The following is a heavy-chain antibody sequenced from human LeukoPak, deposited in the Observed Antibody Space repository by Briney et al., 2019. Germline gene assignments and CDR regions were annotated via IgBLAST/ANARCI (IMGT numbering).Heavy chain of an antibody. D-gene: IGHD1-14*01. CDR1: GFTFSSYA. J-gene: IGHJ4*02. CDR2: ISSIDSTI. V-gene: IGHV3-48*04. Sequence: QPGGSLRLSCTASGFTFSSYAMNWVRQAPGKGLEWVSYISSIDSTIYYADSVKGRFTISRDNAKNTLYLQMNSLRAEDTAVYYCAKVSELNTGPFDYWGQGTLVTVSS. CDR3: AKVSELNTGPFDY.